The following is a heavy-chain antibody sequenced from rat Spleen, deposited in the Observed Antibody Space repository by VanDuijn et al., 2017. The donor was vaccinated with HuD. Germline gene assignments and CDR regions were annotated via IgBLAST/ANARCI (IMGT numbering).Heavy chain of an antibody. V-gene: IGHV5-22*01. CDR1: GFTFSDYY. J-gene: IGHJ1*01. CDR2: ISYEGSST. Sequence: EVQLVESGGGLVQPGRSMKLSCAASGFTFSDYYMAWVRQAPKKGLEWVASISYEGSSTYYGDSVKGRFTISRDNAKSTLYLQMNSLRSEDTATYYCARRSGWYFDFWGPGTMVTVSS. CDR3: ARRSGWYFDF.